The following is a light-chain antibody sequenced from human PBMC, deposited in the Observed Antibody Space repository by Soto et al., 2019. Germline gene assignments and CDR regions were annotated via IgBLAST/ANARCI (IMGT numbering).Light chain of an antibody. CDR3: CSYAGTLDYII. J-gene: IGLJ2*01. CDR1: TTDVGGYNY. V-gene: IGLV2-11*01. CDR2: DVT. Sequence: QSVLTQPRSVSGSPGQSVTLSCTGTTTDVGGYNYVSWYQHHPGKAPKLVIYDVTERPSGVPDRFSGSKSGYTASLTISGLQAEDEADYYCCSYAGTLDYIIFGGGTKVTVL.